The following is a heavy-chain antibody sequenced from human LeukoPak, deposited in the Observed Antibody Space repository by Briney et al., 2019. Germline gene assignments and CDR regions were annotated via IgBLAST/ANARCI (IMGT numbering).Heavy chain of an antibody. CDR3: ARAYGGTYYYYYGMDV. V-gene: IGHV3-13*01. J-gene: IGHJ6*02. CDR1: GFTFSSYD. CDR2: IGTAGDT. Sequence: GGSLRLSCAASGFTFSSYDMHWARQATGKGLEWVSAIGTAGDTYYPGSVKGRFTISRENAKNSLYLQMNSLRAGDTAVYYCARAYGGTYYYYYGMDVWGQGTTVTVSS. D-gene: IGHD4-23*01.